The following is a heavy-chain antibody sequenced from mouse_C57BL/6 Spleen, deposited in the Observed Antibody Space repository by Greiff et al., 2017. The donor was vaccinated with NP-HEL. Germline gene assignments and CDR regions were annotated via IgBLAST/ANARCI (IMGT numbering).Heavy chain of an antibody. Sequence: EVQLVESGGGLVKPGGSLKLSCAASGFTFSSYAMSWVRQTPEKRLEWVATISDGGSYTYYPDNVKGRFTISRDNAKNNLYLQMSHLKSEDTAMDYCARDGKPLYGMDYWGQGTSVTVSS. D-gene: IGHD4-1*01. J-gene: IGHJ4*01. CDR3: ARDGKPLYGMDY. CDR2: ISDGGSYT. CDR1: GFTFSSYA. V-gene: IGHV5-4*01.